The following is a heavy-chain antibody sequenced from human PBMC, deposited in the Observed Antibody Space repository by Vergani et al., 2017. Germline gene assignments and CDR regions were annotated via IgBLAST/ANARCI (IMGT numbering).Heavy chain of an antibody. D-gene: IGHD5/OR15-5a*01. CDR3: AKPVGTSAIMDGYNM. CDR1: GGSISSNFYY. CDR2: ISSSGGS. J-gene: IGHJ3*02. Sequence: LHLQESGPGLIKPSETLSLTCTVSGGSISSNFYYWGWIRQSPGKGLEWIGSISSSGGSYRNPSLQSRVTMSVDTSTNQVSLRLSSVTAADTALYYCAKPVGTSAIMDGYNMWGQGTMVTVSS. V-gene: IGHV4-39*01.